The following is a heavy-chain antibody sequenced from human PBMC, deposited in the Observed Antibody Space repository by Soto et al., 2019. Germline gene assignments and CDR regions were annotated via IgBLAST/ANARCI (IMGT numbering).Heavy chain of an antibody. Sequence: QVQLVQSGAEVKKPGSSVKVSCKASGGTFSSYTISWVRQAPGQGLEWMGRIIPILGIANYAQKFQGRVTITAAKSTSTAYMELSSLRSEDTAVYYCARDPDVVVPGGFDYWGQGTLVTVSS. J-gene: IGHJ4*02. D-gene: IGHD2-2*01. CDR1: GGTFSSYT. V-gene: IGHV1-69*08. CDR3: ARDPDVVVPGGFDY. CDR2: IIPILGIA.